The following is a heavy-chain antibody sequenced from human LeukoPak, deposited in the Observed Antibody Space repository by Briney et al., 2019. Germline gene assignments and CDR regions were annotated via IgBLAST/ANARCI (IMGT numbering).Heavy chain of an antibody. V-gene: IGHV4-39*01. CDR2: IYYSGST. D-gene: IGHD5-18*01. J-gene: IGHJ4*02. CDR3: FGSDTAMSDSYYFDY. CDR1: GGSISSSSYY. Sequence: SETLSLTCTVSGGSISSSSYYWGWIRQPPGKGLEWVGSIYYSGSTYYNPSPKSRVTISVDTSKNQFSLKLSSVTAADTAVYYCFGSDTAMSDSYYFDYWGQGTLVTVSS.